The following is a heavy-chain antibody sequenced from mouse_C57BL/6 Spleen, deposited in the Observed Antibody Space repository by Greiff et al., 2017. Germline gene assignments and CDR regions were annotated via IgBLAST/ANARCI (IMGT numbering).Heavy chain of an antibody. CDR2: IRNKANNHAT. D-gene: IGHD1-1*01. CDR3: TRSTTVVAWYYFDY. J-gene: IGHJ2*01. V-gene: IGHV6-6*01. Sequence: EVQRVESGGGLVQPGGSMKLSCAASGFTFSDAWMDWVRQSPEKGLEWVAEIRNKANNHATYYAESVKGRFTISRDDSKSSVYLQMNSLRAEDTGIYYCTRSTTVVAWYYFDYWGQGTTLTVSS. CDR1: GFTFSDAW.